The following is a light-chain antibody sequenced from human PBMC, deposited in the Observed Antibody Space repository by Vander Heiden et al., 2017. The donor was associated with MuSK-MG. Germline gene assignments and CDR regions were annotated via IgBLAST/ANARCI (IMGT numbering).Light chain of an antibody. CDR2: LGS. V-gene: IGKV2-28*01. Sequence: DIVMTQSPLSLPVTLCEPGSNPCRSSQSLLHSHGYNSLEWYLQKPGQSPQLLIYLGSNRASRVPDRFSGSGSGTDFTLKISRVEAEDVGVYYYMQALQTPITFGQGTRLEIK. CDR1: QSLLHSHGYNS. CDR3: MQALQTPIT. J-gene: IGKJ5*01.